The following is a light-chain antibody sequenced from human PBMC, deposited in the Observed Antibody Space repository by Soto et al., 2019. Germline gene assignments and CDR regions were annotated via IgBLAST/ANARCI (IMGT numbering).Light chain of an antibody. CDR3: QSYDRSLSGSF. V-gene: IGLV1-40*01. CDR2: ANS. Sequence: QSVLTQTPSVSGAPGQRVTISCTGSSSNIGAGYDVHWYQQLPGTAPKLLIYANSIRPSGVPDRFSGSKSGTSASLAITGLQAEDEADYYCQSYDRSLSGSFFGTGTKLTVL. J-gene: IGLJ1*01. CDR1: SSNIGAGYD.